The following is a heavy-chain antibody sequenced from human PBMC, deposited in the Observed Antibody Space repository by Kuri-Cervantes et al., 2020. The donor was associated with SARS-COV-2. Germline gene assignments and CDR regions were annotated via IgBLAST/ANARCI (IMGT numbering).Heavy chain of an antibody. CDR1: GYTFNVYD. CDR3: ARGVGSSWYVDDAFDI. V-gene: IGHV1-8*02. J-gene: IGHJ3*02. D-gene: IGHD6-13*01. CDR2: MNPNSGIT. Sequence: ASVKVSCKASGYTFNVYDIHWVRQATGQGLEWMGWMNPNSGITGYAQKFQGRVTMTRDTSRSTAYMELSSLRSEDTAVYYCARGVGSSWYVDDAFDIWGQGTMVTVSS.